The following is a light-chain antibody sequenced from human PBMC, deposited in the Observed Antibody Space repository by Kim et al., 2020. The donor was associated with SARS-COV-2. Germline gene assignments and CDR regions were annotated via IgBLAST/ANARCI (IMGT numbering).Light chain of an antibody. J-gene: IGKJ4*01. V-gene: IGKV1-12*01. CDR2: SAS. CDR3: QQTKSVPVT. CDR1: QDIKTW. Sequence: DIQMTQSPSSVSASVGDRVTITCRASQDIKTWLAWYQQKPGTGPNLLIYSASSLKSGVPVRFSGSGSGTDFTLTISTLQPEDVATYFCQQTKSVPVTFGGGTKVDIK.